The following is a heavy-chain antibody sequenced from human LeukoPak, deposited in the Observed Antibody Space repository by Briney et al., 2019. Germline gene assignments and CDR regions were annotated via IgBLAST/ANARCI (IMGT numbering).Heavy chain of an antibody. Sequence: GGSLRLSCAASGFTVSSNYMSWVRQAPVKVLEWVSVIYSGGSTYYADSVTGRFTISRDNSKNTLYLQMSYLRDEDTAVYSCARNRHTSRPPYGVDVWGQGTTVTVSS. D-gene: IGHD2-2*01. V-gene: IGHV3-53*01. CDR3: ARNRHTSRPPYGVDV. CDR2: IYSGGST. J-gene: IGHJ6*02. CDR1: GFTVSSNY.